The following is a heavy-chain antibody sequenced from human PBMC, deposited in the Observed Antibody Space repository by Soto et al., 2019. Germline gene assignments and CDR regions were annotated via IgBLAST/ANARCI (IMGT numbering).Heavy chain of an antibody. Sequence: GGSLRLSCSASGFIFTDYPMHWVRQAPGKGLEYVAAISKNGADTYYPDSVRGRFTISRDNSKNTVSLQLTSLNPDDTVLYYCGMQLVCGCSVDLGKVTLFTVSS. CDR1: GFIFTDYP. J-gene: IGHJ4*02. V-gene: IGHV3-64D*08. D-gene: IGHD6-13*01. CDR3: GMQLVCGCSVD. CDR2: ISKNGADT.